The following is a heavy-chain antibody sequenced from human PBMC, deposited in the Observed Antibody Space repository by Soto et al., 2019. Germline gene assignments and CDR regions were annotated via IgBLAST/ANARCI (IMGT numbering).Heavy chain of an antibody. Sequence: PSETLSLTCTVSGGSLSSGGYYWTWIRQHPGKGLECIGYIYYSGSTYYNPSLKSRVTISIDTSKNQFSLKLSSVTAADTAVYYCARGLEAAATRLDYWGQGTLVTVSS. CDR3: ARGLEAAATRLDY. V-gene: IGHV4-31*03. CDR2: IYYSGST. CDR1: GGSLSSGGYY. D-gene: IGHD2-15*01. J-gene: IGHJ4*02.